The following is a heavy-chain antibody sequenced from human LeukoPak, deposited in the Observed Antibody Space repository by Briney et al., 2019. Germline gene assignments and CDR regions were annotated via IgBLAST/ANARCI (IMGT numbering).Heavy chain of an antibody. J-gene: IGHJ6*02. CDR2: IYTSGST. CDR3: ARQRVRSPAMSIYYGMDV. Sequence: SETLSLTCTVSGGSISSYYWSWIRQPAGKGLEWIGRIYTSGSTNYNPSLKSRVTISVDTSKNQFSLKLSSVTAADTAVYYCARQRVRSPAMSIYYGMDVWGQGATVTVSS. D-gene: IGHD6-25*01. V-gene: IGHV4-4*07. CDR1: GGSISSYY.